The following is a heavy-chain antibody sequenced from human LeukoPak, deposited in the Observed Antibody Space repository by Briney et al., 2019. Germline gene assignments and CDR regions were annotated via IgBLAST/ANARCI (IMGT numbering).Heavy chain of an antibody. J-gene: IGHJ4*02. V-gene: IGHV4-30-2*01. Sequence: PSETLSLTCAVSYVSISSNTYYWRWIRQPPGKAPECTGNIYHNGNTFHNPSLKNRVTKLLDESKNHFSLKMTSVTAADTAVYYCARDLKIGYISGWYSFDYWGQGTLVTVSS. CDR1: YVSISSNTYY. D-gene: IGHD6-19*01. CDR3: ARDLKIGYISGWYSFDY. CDR2: IYHNGNT.